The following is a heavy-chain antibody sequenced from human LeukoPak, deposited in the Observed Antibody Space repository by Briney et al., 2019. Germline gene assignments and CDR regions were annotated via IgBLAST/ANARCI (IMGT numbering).Heavy chain of an antibody. J-gene: IGHJ4*02. Sequence: GGSLRLSCAASGFIANSNHMNWVRQAPGKGLEWVSIIYTGGTTHYADSLRDRFTISRDDYINTLYLQMNSLRVEDTAFYYCARDSRAYYFDYWGQGTLVTVSS. D-gene: IGHD6-13*01. V-gene: IGHV3-66*01. CDR2: IYTGGTT. CDR1: GFIANSNH. CDR3: ARDSRAYYFDY.